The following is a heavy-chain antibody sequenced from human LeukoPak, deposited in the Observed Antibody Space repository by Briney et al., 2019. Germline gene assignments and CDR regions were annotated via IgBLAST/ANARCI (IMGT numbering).Heavy chain of an antibody. D-gene: IGHD3-22*01. CDR3: AKNRDSSDYPRDFDY. J-gene: IGHJ4*02. CDR2: IRHDGSYQ. V-gene: IGHV3-30*02. CDR1: GFTFSSYG. Sequence: GGSLRLSCAAFGFTFSSYGMHWVRQTPGKGLEWVAFIRHDGSYQQYADSVKGRFTVSRDNSKDMVYLQMNSLRTEDTAVYYCAKNRDSSDYPRDFDYWGQGTLVTVSS.